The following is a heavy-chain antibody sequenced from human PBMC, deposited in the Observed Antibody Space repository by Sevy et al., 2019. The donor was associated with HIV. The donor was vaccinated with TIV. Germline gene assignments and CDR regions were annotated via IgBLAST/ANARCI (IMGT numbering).Heavy chain of an antibody. CDR3: AINGDGNVLLWFGEAQAPYYYYGMDV. CDR1: GYTFTSYG. V-gene: IGHV1-18*01. Sequence: ASVKVSCKASGYTFTSYGISWVRQAPGQGLEWMGWISAYNGNTNDAQKLQGRVTMTTDTSTSTAYMELRSLRSDDTAVYYCAINGDGNVLLWFGEAQAPYYYYGMDVWGQGTTVTVSS. D-gene: IGHD3-10*01. J-gene: IGHJ6*02. CDR2: ISAYNGNT.